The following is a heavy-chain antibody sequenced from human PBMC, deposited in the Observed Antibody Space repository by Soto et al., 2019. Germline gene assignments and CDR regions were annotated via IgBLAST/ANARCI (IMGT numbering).Heavy chain of an antibody. Sequence: ASVKVSCKASGYTFTGYFMHWVRQAPGQGLEWMGWINPYSGGADYAQSSQGRVTMTRDTSISTVYMELSRLRFDDTAVYYCARVIRGAYYNSPLDTWGQGTVVTV. CDR3: ARVIRGAYYNSPLDT. J-gene: IGHJ5*02. D-gene: IGHD3-10*01. V-gene: IGHV1-2*02. CDR1: GYTFTGYF. CDR2: INPYSGGA.